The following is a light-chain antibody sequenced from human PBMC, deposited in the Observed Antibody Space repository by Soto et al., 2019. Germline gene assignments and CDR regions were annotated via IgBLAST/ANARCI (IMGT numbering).Light chain of an antibody. V-gene: IGKV1-5*01. CDR1: QSISSW. Sequence: DIQMTQSPSTLSASVGDRVTITCRASQSISSWLAWYQQKPGKAPKLLIYDASSLESGVPSRFSGSGSGTEFTLTISRLQPDDFATYYCQQYNSYRGTFGQGTKVEIK. CDR3: QQYNSYRGT. J-gene: IGKJ1*01. CDR2: DAS.